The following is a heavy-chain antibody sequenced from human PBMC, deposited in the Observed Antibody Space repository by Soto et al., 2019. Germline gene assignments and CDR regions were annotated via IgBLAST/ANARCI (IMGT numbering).Heavy chain of an antibody. CDR3: ARAVGYDSSGPFPDAFDI. D-gene: IGHD3-22*01. CDR2: IIPILGIA. J-gene: IGHJ3*02. Sequence: SVQVSWQASRGTFSSYTIIWVRQDTGQGLEWMGRIIPILGIANYAQKFQGRVTITADKSTSTAYMELSSLRSEDTAVYYCARAVGYDSSGPFPDAFDIWGQGTMVTVSS. V-gene: IGHV1-69*02. CDR1: RGTFSSYT.